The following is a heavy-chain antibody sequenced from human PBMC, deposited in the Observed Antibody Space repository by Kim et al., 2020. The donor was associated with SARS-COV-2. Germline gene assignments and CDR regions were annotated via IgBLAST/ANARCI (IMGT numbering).Heavy chain of an antibody. CDR3: SRGRAGVVLAPGPGLGPYYDYYAMDV. Sequence: SETLSLTCAVYGGSFSDYNWSWIRQPPGKGLEWIGEINHSGSTNVSPSAKSRITITVDTSTTQFSLRLMSMTATDTAVYYCSRGRAGVVLAPGPGLGPYYDYYAMDVWGRGTPVAASS. D-gene: IGHD2-15*01. CDR2: INHSGST. J-gene: IGHJ6*02. CDR1: GGSFSDYN. V-gene: IGHV4-34*01.